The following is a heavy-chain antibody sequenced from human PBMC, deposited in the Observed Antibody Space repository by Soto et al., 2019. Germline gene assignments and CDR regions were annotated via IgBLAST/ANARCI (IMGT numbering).Heavy chain of an antibody. J-gene: IGHJ4*02. V-gene: IGHV3-72*01. CDR2: SRNKANSYST. D-gene: IGHD1-26*01. Sequence: EVQLVESGGGLVQPGGSLRLSCAASGFTFSDHYMDWVRQAPGKGLEWVGRSRNKANSYSTEYAASVKGRFTISSDESKISLYLQMNSLKTEDTAVYYCARFSGSYTRGLDYWGQGTLVTVSS. CDR1: GFTFSDHY. CDR3: ARFSGSYTRGLDY.